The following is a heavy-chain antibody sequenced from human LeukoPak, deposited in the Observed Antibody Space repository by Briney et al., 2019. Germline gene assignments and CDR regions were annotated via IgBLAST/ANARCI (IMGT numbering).Heavy chain of an antibody. V-gene: IGHV3-73*01. D-gene: IGHD1-26*01. CDR3: TSESGNLGY. Sequence: GGSLKLSCAASGFTFSDSLMHWVRQASGEGLEWLGLIRTKASSYATAYAASVKGRFTISRDDSQNTMYLQMNSLKTGDTAVYYCTSESGNLGYWGQGTLVTVSS. J-gene: IGHJ4*02. CDR1: GFTFSDSL. CDR2: IRTKASSYAT.